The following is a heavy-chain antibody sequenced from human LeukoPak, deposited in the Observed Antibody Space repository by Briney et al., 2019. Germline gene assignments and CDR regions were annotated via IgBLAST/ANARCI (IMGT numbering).Heavy chain of an antibody. D-gene: IGHD3-10*01. J-gene: IGHJ4*02. V-gene: IGHV4-59*01. Sequence: SETLSLTCTVSGGSISSYYWSWIRQPPGKGLKWIGYIYYSGSTNYNPSLKSRVTISVDTSKNQFSLKLSSVTAADTAVYYCARGAYYGSGSYIYWGQGTLVTVSS. CDR3: ARGAYYGSGSYIY. CDR1: GGSISSYY. CDR2: IYYSGST.